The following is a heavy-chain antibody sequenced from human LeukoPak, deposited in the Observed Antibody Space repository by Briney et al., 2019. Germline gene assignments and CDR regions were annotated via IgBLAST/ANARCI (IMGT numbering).Heavy chain of an antibody. CDR3: AHSVRWLQFDPFDM. CDR1: GGTFSSYA. J-gene: IGHJ3*02. Sequence: SVKVSCKASGGTFSSYAISWVRQAPGQGLEWMGRIIPIFGTANYAQKFQGRVTITTDESTSTAYMELSSPKTERTAVLHRAHSVRWLQFDPFDMWAQGTMVTVSS. CDR2: IIPIFGTA. D-gene: IGHD5-24*01. V-gene: IGHV1-69*05.